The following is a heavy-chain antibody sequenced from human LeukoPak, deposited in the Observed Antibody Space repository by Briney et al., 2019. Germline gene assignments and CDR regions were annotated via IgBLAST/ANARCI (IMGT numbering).Heavy chain of an antibody. D-gene: IGHD6-19*01. V-gene: IGHV4-34*01. J-gene: IGHJ4*02. CDR1: GGSFSGYY. CDR3: ARGDPSSGWQL. Sequence: PSETLSLTCAVYGGSFSGYYWSWIRQPPGKGLEWIGEINHSGSTNYNPSLKSRVTISVDTSKNQFSLKLSSVTAADTAVYYCARGDPSSGWQLWGQGTLVTVSS. CDR2: INHSGST.